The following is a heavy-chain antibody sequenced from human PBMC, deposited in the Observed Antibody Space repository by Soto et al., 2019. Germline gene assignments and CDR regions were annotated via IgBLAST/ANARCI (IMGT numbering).Heavy chain of an antibody. D-gene: IGHD3-10*01. V-gene: IGHV4-39*01. CDR3: ARHQRGSGMVDP. CDR2: IYYSGST. J-gene: IGHJ5*02. CDR1: GGSISSSSYY. Sequence: QLQLQESGPGLVKPSETLSLTCTVSGGSISSSSYYWGWIRQPPGKGLEWIGSIYYSGSTSYNPSLKRRVTISVDTSKNQSSLKPSSVTAADTAVYYCARHQRGSGMVDPWGQGTLVTVSS.